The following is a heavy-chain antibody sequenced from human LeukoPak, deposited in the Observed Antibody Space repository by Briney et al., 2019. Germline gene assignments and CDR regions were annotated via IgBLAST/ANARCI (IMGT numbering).Heavy chain of an antibody. CDR3: ARMGRVLHGVYYYYYYMDV. CDR1: GGTFCSYA. CDR2: IIPIFGTA. D-gene: IGHD3-10*01. Sequence: SVKVSCKASGGTFCSYAISWVRQAPGQGLEWMGGIIPIFGTANYAQKFQGRVTITADESTSTAYMELSSLRSEDTAVYYCARMGRVLHGVYYYYYYMDVWGKGTTVTVSS. V-gene: IGHV1-69*13. J-gene: IGHJ6*03.